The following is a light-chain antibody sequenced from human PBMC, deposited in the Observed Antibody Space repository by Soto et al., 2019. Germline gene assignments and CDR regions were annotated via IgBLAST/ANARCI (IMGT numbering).Light chain of an antibody. CDR3: CSYTRSSTLL. V-gene: IGLV2-14*01. Sequence: QSALTQPASVSGSPGQSITISCTGTSSDVGRYNYVSWYQQHPGRAPRLIVYEVINRPAGVSNRFSGSKSSNTASLTISGLHAADEADYYCCSYTRSSTLLFGGGTKLTVL. CDR1: SSDVGRYNY. CDR2: EVI. J-gene: IGLJ2*01.